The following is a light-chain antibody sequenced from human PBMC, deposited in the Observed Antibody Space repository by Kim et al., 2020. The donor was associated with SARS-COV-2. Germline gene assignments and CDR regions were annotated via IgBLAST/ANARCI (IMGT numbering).Light chain of an antibody. V-gene: IGKV3-15*01. J-gene: IGKJ5*01. Sequence: SPGERAPLSCRSSQRVSSNLAWYQQKPGQGPRLLIYGASTRASGIPARFSGSGSGTEFTLTISSLQSEDFAVYYCQQYNNWPPITFGQGTRLEIK. CDR2: GAS. CDR1: QRVSSN. CDR3: QQYNNWPPIT.